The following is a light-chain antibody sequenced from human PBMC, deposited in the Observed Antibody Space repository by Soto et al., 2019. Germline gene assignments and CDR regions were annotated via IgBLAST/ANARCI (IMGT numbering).Light chain of an antibody. CDR3: QQVNSYPLT. J-gene: IGKJ4*01. Sequence: DIQLTQSPSFLSASVGDRVTITCRASQGISTHLAWYQQKPGKAPNLLIYTASTLQSGVPSRFSGSGSGTKFTLTISSLQPEDFATYYCQQVNSYPLTFGGGTKVEIK. CDR2: TAS. V-gene: IGKV1-9*01. CDR1: QGISTH.